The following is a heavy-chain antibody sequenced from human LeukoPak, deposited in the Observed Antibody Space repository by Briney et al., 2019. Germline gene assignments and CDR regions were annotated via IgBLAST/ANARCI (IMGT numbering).Heavy chain of an antibody. CDR2: ISSSSSTI. Sequence: GSLRLSCAASGFTFSSYSMNWVRQAPGKGLEWVSYISSSSSTIYYADSVKGRFTISRDNAKNSVYLQMNSLRAEDTAVYSCARGPLVTPDAFDIWGQGTMVTVSS. CDR3: ARGPLVTPDAFDI. D-gene: IGHD4-23*01. V-gene: IGHV3-48*01. CDR1: GFTFSSYS. J-gene: IGHJ3*02.